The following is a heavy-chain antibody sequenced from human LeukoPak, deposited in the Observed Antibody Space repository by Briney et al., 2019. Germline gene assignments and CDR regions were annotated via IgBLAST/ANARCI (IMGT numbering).Heavy chain of an antibody. J-gene: IGHJ4*02. CDR3: AKTFYDPPGY. CDR1: GFTFSSYG. CDR2: ISYDGSNK. V-gene: IGHV3-30*18. D-gene: IGHD3-3*01. Sequence: PGRSLRLSCAASGFTFSSYGMHWVRQAPGKGLEWVAVISYDGSNKYYADSVKGRFTISRDNSKNTLYLQMNSLRAEDTAVYYCAKTFYDPPGYWGQGTLVTVSS.